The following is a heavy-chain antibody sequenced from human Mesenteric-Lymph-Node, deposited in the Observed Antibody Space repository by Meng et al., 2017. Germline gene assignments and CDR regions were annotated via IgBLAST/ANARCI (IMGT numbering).Heavy chain of an antibody. J-gene: IGHJ4*02. CDR1: GFTFSSYA. CDR3: ARGVAVGTPRIGGYFDS. CDR2: ISSNGGST. V-gene: IGHV3-64*01. Sequence: GESLKISCAASGFTFSSYAMHWVRQAPGKGLEYVSAISSNGGSTYYANSVKGRFTISRDNSKNTLYLQMGSLRAEDMAVYYCARGVAVGTPRIGGYFDSWGQGTLVTVSS. D-gene: IGHD2-21*01.